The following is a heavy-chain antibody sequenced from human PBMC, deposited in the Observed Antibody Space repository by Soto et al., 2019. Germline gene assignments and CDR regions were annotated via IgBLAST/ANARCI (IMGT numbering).Heavy chain of an antibody. CDR1: GGSFSGYY. D-gene: IGHD3-3*01. Sequence: SETLSLTCAVYGGSFSGYYWSWIRQPPGKGLEWIGEINHSGSTNYNPSLKSRVTISVDTSKNQFSLKLSSVTAADTAVYYCARATIFGVVISNFDYWGQGTLVTVSS. CDR3: ARATIFGVVISNFDY. J-gene: IGHJ4*02. V-gene: IGHV4-34*01. CDR2: INHSGST.